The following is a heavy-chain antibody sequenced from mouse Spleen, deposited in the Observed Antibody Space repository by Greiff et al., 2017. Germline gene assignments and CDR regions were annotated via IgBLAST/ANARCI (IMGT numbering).Heavy chain of an antibody. J-gene: IGHJ1*01. D-gene: IGHD4-1*01. CDR1: GYTFTDYN. CDR2: INPNNGGT. Sequence: EVQRVESGPELVKPGASVKIPCKASGYTFTDYNMDWVKQSHGKSLEWIGDINPNNGGTIYNQKFKGKATLTVDKSSSTAYMELRSLTSEDTAVYYCERMRLGRNWYFDVWGAGTTVTVSS. V-gene: IGHV1-18*01. CDR3: ERMRLGRNWYFDV.